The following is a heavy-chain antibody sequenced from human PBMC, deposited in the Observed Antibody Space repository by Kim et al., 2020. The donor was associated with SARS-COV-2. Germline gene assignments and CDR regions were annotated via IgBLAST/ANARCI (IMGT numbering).Heavy chain of an antibody. CDR2: INHSGST. CDR1: GGSFSGYS. D-gene: IGHD2-2*01. Sequence: SETLSLTCAVYGGSFSGYSWTWIRQPPGKGLEWIGEINHSGSTNYNPSLKSRVTISVDTSKNQFSLKLSSVTAADTAVYYCARRCSEVDPAGMRPVFHY. J-gene: IGHJ4*01. CDR3: ARRCSEVDPAGMRPVFHY. V-gene: IGHV4-34*01.